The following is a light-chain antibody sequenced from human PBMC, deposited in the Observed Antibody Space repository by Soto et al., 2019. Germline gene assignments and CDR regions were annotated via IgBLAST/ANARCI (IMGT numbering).Light chain of an antibody. J-gene: IGKJ1*01. CDR3: QHYNSYSEA. Sequence: DIQMTQSPSSLSASVGDIVTITRLARQIISTYLNWYQQRAGLAPRLLIYAASSLQSGVPSRFSGSGSGTEFTLTISSLQPDDFATYYCQHYNSYSEAFGQGTKVDIK. CDR1: QIISTY. CDR2: AAS. V-gene: IGKV1-16*01.